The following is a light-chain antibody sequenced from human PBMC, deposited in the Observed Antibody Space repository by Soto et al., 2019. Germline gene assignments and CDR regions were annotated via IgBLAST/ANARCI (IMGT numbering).Light chain of an antibody. Sequence: DIQMTQSPSSLSASVGYRFAITCLASQSISSYLNWYQQKPGKAPKLLIFAASSLQSGVPSRFSGSGSGTDFTLTVSSLQPEDFATYYCQQSYTSRITFGLGTRLQI. V-gene: IGKV1-39*01. J-gene: IGKJ5*01. CDR1: QSISSY. CDR2: AAS. CDR3: QQSYTSRIT.